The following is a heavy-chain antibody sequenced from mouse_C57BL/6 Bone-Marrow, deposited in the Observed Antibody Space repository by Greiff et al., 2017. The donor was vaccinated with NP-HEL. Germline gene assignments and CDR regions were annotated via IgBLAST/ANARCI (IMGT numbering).Heavy chain of an antibody. CDR1: GFSFNTYA. CDR2: IRSKSNNYAT. Sequence: EVQRVESGGGLVQPKGSLKLSCAASGFSFNTYAMNWVRQAPGKGLEWVARIRSKSNNYATYYADSVKDRFTISRDDSESMLYLQMNNLKTEDTAMYYCVREGGQLYYGSSLDYWGQGTTLTVSS. V-gene: IGHV10-1*01. J-gene: IGHJ2*01. D-gene: IGHD1-1*01. CDR3: VREGGQLYYGSSLDY.